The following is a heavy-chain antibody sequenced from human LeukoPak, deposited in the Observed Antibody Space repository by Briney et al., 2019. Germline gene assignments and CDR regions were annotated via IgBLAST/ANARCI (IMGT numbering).Heavy chain of an antibody. CDR2: ISSSSSYI. J-gene: IGHJ4*02. D-gene: IGHD2-2*02. CDR1: GFTFSSYS. V-gene: IGHV3-21*01. CDR3: ARGAFTGGYCSSTSCYTDVW. Sequence: GGSLRLPCAASGFTFSSYSMNWVRQAPGKGLEWVSSISSSSSYIYYADSVKGRFTISRDNAKNSLYLQMNSLRAEDTAVYYCARGAFTGGYCSSTSCYTDVWWGQGTLVTVSS.